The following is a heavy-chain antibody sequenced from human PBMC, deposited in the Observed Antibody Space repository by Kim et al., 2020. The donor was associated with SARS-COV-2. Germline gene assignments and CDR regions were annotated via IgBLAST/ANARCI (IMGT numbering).Heavy chain of an antibody. CDR2: INPGDSDT. V-gene: IGHV5-51*01. D-gene: IGHD3-3*01. CDR3: ARHVGVVSNPMDV. Sequence: GESLKISCKGSGYSFTSYWIGWVRQMPGKGLEWMGIINPGDSDTRYSPSFQGQVTFSADRSISTAYLPWSSLKASDTAMFYCARHVGVVSNPMDVGGQG. CDR1: GYSFTSYW. J-gene: IGHJ6*02.